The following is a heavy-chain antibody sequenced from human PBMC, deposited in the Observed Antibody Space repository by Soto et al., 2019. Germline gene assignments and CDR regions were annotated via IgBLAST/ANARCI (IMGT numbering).Heavy chain of an antibody. D-gene: IGHD3-3*01. V-gene: IGHV4-59*01. Sequence: SETLSLTCTVSGGSISSYYWSWIRQPPGKGLEWIGYIYYSGSTNYNPSLKSRVTISVDTSKNQFSLKLSSVTAADTAVYYCAREEWFHDAFDIWGQGTMVTVSS. CDR2: IYYSGST. CDR3: AREEWFHDAFDI. J-gene: IGHJ3*02. CDR1: GGSISSYY.